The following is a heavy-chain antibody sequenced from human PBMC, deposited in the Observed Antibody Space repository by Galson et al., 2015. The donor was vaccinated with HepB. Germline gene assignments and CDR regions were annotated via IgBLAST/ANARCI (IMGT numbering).Heavy chain of an antibody. CDR1: GHTFTTSS. Sequence: SVKVSCKASGHTFTTSSISWVRHAPGQGLEWMGGIIPFYGTTNYAQNFQGRVTITADESMSTAYIELSSLRSEDTAVYYCARGPTTVSIPFWYFDLWGRGTLVTVSS. CDR2: IIPFYGTT. CDR3: ARGPTTVSIPFWYFDL. V-gene: IGHV1-69*13. J-gene: IGHJ2*01. D-gene: IGHD4-17*01.